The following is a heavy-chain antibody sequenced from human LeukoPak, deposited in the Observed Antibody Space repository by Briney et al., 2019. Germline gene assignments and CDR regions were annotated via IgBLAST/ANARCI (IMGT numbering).Heavy chain of an antibody. Sequence: PSETLSLTCTVSGGSISSSSYYWGWIRQPPGKGLEWIGSIYYSGSTYYNPSLKSRVTISVDTSKNQFSLKLSSVTAADTAVYYCARHSHYYDSSGYYYGVYTIDYWGQGTLVTVSS. J-gene: IGHJ4*02. CDR1: GGSISSSSYY. V-gene: IGHV4-39*01. CDR2: IYYSGST. CDR3: ARHSHYYDSSGYYYGVYTIDY. D-gene: IGHD3-22*01.